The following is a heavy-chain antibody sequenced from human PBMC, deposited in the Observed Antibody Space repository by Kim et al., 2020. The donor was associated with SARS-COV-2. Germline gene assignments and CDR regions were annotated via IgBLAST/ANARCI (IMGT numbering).Heavy chain of an antibody. J-gene: IGHJ3*02. CDR2: ISYDGSNK. D-gene: IGHD3-22*01. V-gene: IGHV3-30-3*01. CDR1: GFTFSSYA. Sequence: GGSLRLSCAASGFTFSSYAMHWVRQAPGKGLEWVAVISYDGSNKYYADSVKGRFTISRDNSKNTLYLQMNSLRAEDTAVYYCAREWGDSSGYYGAFDIWGQGTMVTVSS. CDR3: AREWGDSSGYYGAFDI.